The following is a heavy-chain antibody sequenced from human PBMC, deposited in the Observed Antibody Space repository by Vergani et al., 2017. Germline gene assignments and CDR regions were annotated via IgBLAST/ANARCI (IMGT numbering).Heavy chain of an antibody. CDR2: ISGSGGDT. CDR1: GFTFSSYA. V-gene: IGHV3-23*01. J-gene: IGHJ3*02. Sequence: EVQLLESGGGLVQPGGSLRLSCAASGFTFSSYAMTWVRQAPGKGLEWVSGISGSGGDTYYVDSVKGRFTISRDNSKNTVYLQMNSLRAEDTAVYYCARGRGDVFDIWGQGTMVTVSS. CDR3: ARGRGDVFDI.